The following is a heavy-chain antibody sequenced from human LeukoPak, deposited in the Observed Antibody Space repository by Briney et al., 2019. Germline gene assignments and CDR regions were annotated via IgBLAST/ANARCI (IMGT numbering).Heavy chain of an antibody. CDR3: ARDRVGDSYGYFDY. D-gene: IGHD5-18*01. J-gene: IGHJ4*02. CDR2: ISYDGSNK. CDR1: GFTFDDYG. Sequence: PGGSLRLSCAASGFTFDDYGMSWVRQAPGKGLEWVAVISYDGSNKYYADSVKGRFTISRDNSKNTLYLQMNSLRAEDTAVYYCARDRVGDSYGYFDYWGQGTLVTVSS. V-gene: IGHV3-30*03.